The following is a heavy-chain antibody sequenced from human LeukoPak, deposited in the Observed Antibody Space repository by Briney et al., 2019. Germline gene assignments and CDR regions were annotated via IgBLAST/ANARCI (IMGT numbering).Heavy chain of an antibody. D-gene: IGHD5-18*01. J-gene: IGHJ4*03. Sequence: GGSLRLTCASSGFTFSDYYISWIRQAPGKGLESVSYISGSSSYTNYADSVKGRFTISRDNAKNSLYLQMNSLRAEDTAVYYCARIRGYSYGIDYWGNRVLASVSS. V-gene: IGHV3-11*03. CDR2: ISGSSSYT. CDR3: ARIRGYSYGIDY. CDR1: GFTFSDYY.